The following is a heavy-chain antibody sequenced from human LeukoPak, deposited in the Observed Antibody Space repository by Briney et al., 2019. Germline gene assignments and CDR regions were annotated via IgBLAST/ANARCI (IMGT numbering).Heavy chain of an antibody. CDR3: AKDPRGYYYGMDV. V-gene: IGHV3-23*01. CDR1: GFTFSNYA. J-gene: IGHJ6*04. Sequence: GGSLRLSCAASGFTFSNYAMSWVRQAPGKGLEWVSAISGSGVSTYYADSVKGRFTISRDNSKNTLYLQMNGLRAEDKAVYYCAKDPRGYYYGMDVWGKGTTVTVSS. D-gene: IGHD3-10*01. CDR2: ISGSGVST.